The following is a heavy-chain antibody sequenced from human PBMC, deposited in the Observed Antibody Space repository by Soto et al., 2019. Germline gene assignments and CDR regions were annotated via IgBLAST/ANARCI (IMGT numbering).Heavy chain of an antibody. J-gene: IGHJ4*02. D-gene: IGHD3-3*01. CDR1: GVSFTGYY. V-gene: IGHV4-34*01. CDR3: ATSYYNFWSGYYLAYFDY. Sequence: QVHLQQWGAGLLKPSETLSLTCAVYGVSFTGYYWSWIRQPPGKGLEWIGEINHSGSTNYNPSVKSRVTISVDTYKKQFSPKLSSVTAADTAVYYCATSYYNFWSGYYLAYFDYWGQGTLVTVSS. CDR2: INHSGST.